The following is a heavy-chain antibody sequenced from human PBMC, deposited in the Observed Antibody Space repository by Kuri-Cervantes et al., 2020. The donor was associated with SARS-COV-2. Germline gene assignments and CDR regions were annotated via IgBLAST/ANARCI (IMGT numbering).Heavy chain of an antibody. CDR1: GFTFSDYY. CDR3: ARGLLWFGELFPWFDP. D-gene: IGHD3-10*01. Sequence: GESLKISCAASGFTFSDYYMSWIRQAPGKGLEWVSVIYSGGSTYYADSVKGRFTISRHNSKNTLYLQMNSLRAEDTAVYYCARGLLWFGELFPWFDPWGQGTLVTVSS. J-gene: IGHJ5*02. V-gene: IGHV3-53*04. CDR2: IYSGGST.